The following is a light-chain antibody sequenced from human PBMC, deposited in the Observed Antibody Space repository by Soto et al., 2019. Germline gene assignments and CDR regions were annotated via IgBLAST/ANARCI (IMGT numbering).Light chain of an antibody. CDR2: GAS. CDR1: QSVSSN. Sequence: EIVMTQSPATLSVSPGERATLSCRASQSVSSNLAWYQQKPGQAPRLLIYGASTRATGIPARFSGSASGTEFTLTISSLQSEDFAVYYCQQYNYWPPWTFGQGTKVEIK. J-gene: IGKJ1*01. V-gene: IGKV3-15*01. CDR3: QQYNYWPPWT.